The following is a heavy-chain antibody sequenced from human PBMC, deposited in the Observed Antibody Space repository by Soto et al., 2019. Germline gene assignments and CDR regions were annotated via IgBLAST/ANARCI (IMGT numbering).Heavy chain of an antibody. J-gene: IGHJ6*02. Sequence: GESLKISCAASGFTFSSYSMNWVRQAPGKGLEWVSSISSSSSYIYYADSVKGRFTISRDNAKNSLYLQMNSLRAEDTAVYYCAGKAIFGADRPIHNYGMDVWGQGTTVTVSS. V-gene: IGHV3-21*01. CDR2: ISSSSSYI. CDR3: AGKAIFGADRPIHNYGMDV. CDR1: GFTFSSYS. D-gene: IGHD3-3*01.